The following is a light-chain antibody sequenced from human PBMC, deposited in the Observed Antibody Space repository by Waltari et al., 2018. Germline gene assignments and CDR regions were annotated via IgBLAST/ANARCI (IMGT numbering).Light chain of an antibody. CDR2: WAS. J-gene: IGKJ1*01. CDR3: QQSYITPPT. Sequence: DIVMTQSPESLAVPLGERATINCKPSQSVLYSSNNKNYLAWYQQKPGQPPKLLIYWASTRESGVPDRFSGSGSGTDFTLTISSLQPEDFATYYCQQSYITPPTFGQGTKVEVK. CDR1: QSVLYSSNNKNY. V-gene: IGKV4-1*01.